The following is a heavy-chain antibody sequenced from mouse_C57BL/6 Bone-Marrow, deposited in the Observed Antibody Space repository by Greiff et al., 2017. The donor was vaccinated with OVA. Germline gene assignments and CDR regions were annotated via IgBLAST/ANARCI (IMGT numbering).Heavy chain of an antibody. V-gene: IGHV1-69*01. D-gene: IGHD2-12*01. J-gene: IGHJ2*01. CDR1: GYTFTSYW. Sequence: QVQLQQPGAELVMPGASVKLSCKASGYTFTSYWMHWVKQRPGQGLEWIGEIDPSDSYTNYNPKFKGKSTLTVDKSSSTAYMPLSSLTSVDSSVSYCSRSLYNYADYWGQGTTLTVSS. CDR2: IDPSDSYT. CDR3: SRSLYNYADY.